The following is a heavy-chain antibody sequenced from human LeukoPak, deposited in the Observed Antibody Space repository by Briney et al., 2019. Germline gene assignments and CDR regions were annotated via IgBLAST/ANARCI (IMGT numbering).Heavy chain of an antibody. Sequence: PGGSLRLSCAASGFTFSSYNMNWVRQAPGKGLEWVSSISTSSIYIYYADSVKGRFTISRDNARNSLYLQMNSLRAEDTAVYYCARCWGSGSYLFDAFDIWGQGTMVTVSS. J-gene: IGHJ3*02. CDR2: ISTSSIYI. D-gene: IGHD1-26*01. CDR1: GFTFSSYN. V-gene: IGHV3-21*01. CDR3: ARCWGSGSYLFDAFDI.